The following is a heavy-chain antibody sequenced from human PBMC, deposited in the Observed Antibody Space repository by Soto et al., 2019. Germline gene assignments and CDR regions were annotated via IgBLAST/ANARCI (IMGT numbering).Heavy chain of an antibody. CDR3: ARTAAAGKYYYGVDV. CDR2: IYPGDSDT. Sequence: PGESLKISCNVSGYSFISYGSGCVRQMPGKGLEWMGIIYPGDSDTRYSPSFQGQVTISADKSISTAYLQWSSLKASDTAMYYCARTAAAGKYYYGVDVWGQGTTVTVSS. D-gene: IGHD6-13*01. V-gene: IGHV5-51*01. CDR1: GYSFISYG. J-gene: IGHJ6*02.